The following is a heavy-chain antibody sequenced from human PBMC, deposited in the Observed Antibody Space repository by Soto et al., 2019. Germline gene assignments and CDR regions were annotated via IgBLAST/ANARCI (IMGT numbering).Heavy chain of an antibody. V-gene: IGHV1-69*01. CDR1: GGTFSSYA. Sequence: QVKLVQSGAEVKKPGSSVKVSCKASGGTFSSYAISWVRQAPGQGLEWMGGIIPISGTANYAQKFQGRVTITADESTSTAYMELSSLRSEDTAVYYCARSQGSSTSLEIYYYYYYGMGVWGQGTTVTVSS. D-gene: IGHD2-2*01. J-gene: IGHJ6*02. CDR3: ARSQGSSTSLEIYYYYYYGMGV. CDR2: IIPISGTA.